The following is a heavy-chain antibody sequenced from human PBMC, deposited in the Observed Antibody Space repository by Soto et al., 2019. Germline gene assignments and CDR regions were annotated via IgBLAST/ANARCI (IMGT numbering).Heavy chain of an antibody. J-gene: IGHJ6*02. CDR1: GGSVSSGSYY. CDR3: ARTYSSSWYYYGMDV. CDR2: IYYSGST. Sequence: SETLSLTCTVSGGSVSSGSYYWSWIRQPPGKGLEWIGYIYYSGSTNYNPSLKSRVTISVDTSKNQFSLKLSSVTAADTAVYYCARTYSSSWYYYGMDVWGQGTTVTVSS. V-gene: IGHV4-61*01. D-gene: IGHD6-13*01.